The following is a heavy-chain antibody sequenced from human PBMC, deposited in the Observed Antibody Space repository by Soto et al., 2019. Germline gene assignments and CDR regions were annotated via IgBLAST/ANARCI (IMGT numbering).Heavy chain of an antibody. CDR2: ISWNSGII. J-gene: IGHJ3*01. Sequence: DAQLVESGGGLVQPGKSLRISCVASGFTFDDHTMHWVRQAPGRGLEWVSCISWNSGIIGYADSVKGRFTISRDNAKNSLYQRMDSLRPEDTAVDYCTKDTHSPSGYFEAFDVWGQGTKVTVSS. D-gene: IGHD3-22*01. CDR1: GFTFDDHT. CDR3: TKDTHSPSGYFEAFDV. V-gene: IGHV3-9*01.